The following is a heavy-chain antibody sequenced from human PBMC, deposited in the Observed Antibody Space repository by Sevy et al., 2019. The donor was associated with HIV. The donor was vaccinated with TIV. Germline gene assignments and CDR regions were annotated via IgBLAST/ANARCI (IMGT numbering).Heavy chain of an antibody. V-gene: IGHV4-39*01. CDR2: IYYSGST. D-gene: IGHD3-22*01. J-gene: IGHJ4*02. Sequence: SETLSLTCTVSGGSISSSSYYWGWIRQPPGKGLEWIGSIYYSGSTYYNPSLKSRVTISVDTSKNQFSLKLSSVTAADTAVYYCHLLYYDSNGYQVDFDYWGQGTLVTVSS. CDR1: GGSISSSSYY. CDR3: HLLYYDSNGYQVDFDY.